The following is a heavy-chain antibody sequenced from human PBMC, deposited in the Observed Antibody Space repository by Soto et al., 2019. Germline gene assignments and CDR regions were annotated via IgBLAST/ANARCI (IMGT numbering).Heavy chain of an antibody. CDR1: GGIFRTSA. CDR2: IMPVFSTP. D-gene: IGHD3-3*02. CDR3: ARDKDRQQLGGNYYYIMDV. V-gene: IGHV1-69*12. Sequence: QVQLVQSGAEVKKPGSAVKVSCKTSGGIFRTSAISWMRQAPREGLEWMGGIMPVFSTPDYAQKFQGRVTITADESTGTAYMELSSLRSEDTAVYYCARDKDRQQLGGNYYYIMDVWGQGTTVTVSS. J-gene: IGHJ6*01.